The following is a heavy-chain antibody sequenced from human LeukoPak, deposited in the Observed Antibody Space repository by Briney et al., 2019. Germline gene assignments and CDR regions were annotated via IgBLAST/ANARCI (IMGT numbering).Heavy chain of an antibody. CDR1: GGSISSYY. V-gene: IGHV4-59*01. J-gene: IGHJ3*01. Sequence: SETLSLTCTVSGGSISSYYWSWIRQPPGKGLEWIGYIYYSGSTNYNPSLKSRVTISVDTSKNLFSLKLSSVTAADTAVYYCARGIVGAHNCLNAFDLWGQGTMVSVSS. CDR2: IYYSGST. CDR3: ARGIVGAHNCLNAFDL. D-gene: IGHD1-26*01.